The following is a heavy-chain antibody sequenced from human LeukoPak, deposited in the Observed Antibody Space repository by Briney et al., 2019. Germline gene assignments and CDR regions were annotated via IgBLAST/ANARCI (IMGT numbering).Heavy chain of an antibody. Sequence: SQTLSLTCTVSGYSISSGYYWGWIRQPPGKGLEWIGSIYHSGSTYYNPSLKSRVTISVDTSKNQFSLKLSSVTAADTAVYYCARDPQYSGYEPFDYWGQGTLVTVSS. CDR3: ARDPQYSGYEPFDY. CDR2: IYHSGST. V-gene: IGHV4-38-2*02. CDR1: GYSISSGYY. D-gene: IGHD5-12*01. J-gene: IGHJ4*02.